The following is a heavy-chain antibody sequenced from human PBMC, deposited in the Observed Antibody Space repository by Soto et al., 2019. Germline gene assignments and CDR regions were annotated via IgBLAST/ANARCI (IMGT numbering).Heavy chain of an antibody. CDR1: GGTITSDSYY. CDR2: IYYSGST. Sequence: SETLSLTCTASGGTITSDSYYWGWIRQPPGKGLEWIGSIYYSGSTYYNPSLKSRVTIFVDTSKNQFSLKLSSVTAADTAVYYCARRLIGRYCSGGSCYSRQYYFDYWGQGTLVTVSS. CDR3: ARRLIGRYCSGGSCYSRQYYFDY. V-gene: IGHV4-39*01. D-gene: IGHD2-15*01. J-gene: IGHJ4*02.